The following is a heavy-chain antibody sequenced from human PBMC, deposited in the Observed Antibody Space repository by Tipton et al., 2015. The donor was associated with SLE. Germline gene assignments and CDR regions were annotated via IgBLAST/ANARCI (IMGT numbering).Heavy chain of an antibody. D-gene: IGHD3-3*01. CDR2: IYTSGST. CDR3: ARVLGVVKSYYMDV. V-gene: IGHV4-61*02. J-gene: IGHJ6*03. Sequence: TLSLTCTVSGGPISSGSYYWSWIRQPAGKGLEWIGRIYTSGSTNYNPSLKSRVTISVDTSKNQFSLKLSSVTAADPAVYYCARVLGVVKSYYMDVWCKGTTVTVSS. CDR1: GGPISSGSYY.